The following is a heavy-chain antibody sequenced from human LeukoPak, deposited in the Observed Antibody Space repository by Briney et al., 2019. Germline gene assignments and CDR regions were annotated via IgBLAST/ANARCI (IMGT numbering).Heavy chain of an antibody. CDR3: ARDERYSYGYGY. D-gene: IGHD5-18*01. V-gene: IGHV3-48*04. CDR2: ISSSGSTI. J-gene: IGHJ4*02. CDR1: GFTFSSYS. Sequence: GGSLRLSCAASGFTFSSYSMNWVRQAPGKGLEWVSYISSSGSTIYYADSVKGRFTISRDNAKNSLYLQMNSLRAEDTAVYYCARDERYSYGYGYWGQGTLVTVSS.